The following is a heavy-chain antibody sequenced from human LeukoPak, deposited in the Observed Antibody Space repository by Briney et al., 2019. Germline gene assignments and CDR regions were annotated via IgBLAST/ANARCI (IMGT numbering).Heavy chain of an antibody. J-gene: IGHJ4*02. Sequence: ASVKVSCKASGYTFTTYGISWVRQAPGQGLEWMGWISAYNGHTNQAQNLQGRVTMTTDTSTSTAYMELRSLRSDDTAVYYCARGSSSWADYWGQGTLVTVSS. CDR2: ISAYNGHT. D-gene: IGHD6-13*01. CDR1: GYTFTTYG. V-gene: IGHV1-18*01. CDR3: ARGSSSWADY.